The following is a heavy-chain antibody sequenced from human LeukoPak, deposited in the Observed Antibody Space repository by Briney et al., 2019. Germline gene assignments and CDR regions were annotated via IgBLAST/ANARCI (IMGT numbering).Heavy chain of an antibody. J-gene: IGHJ4*02. D-gene: IGHD3-22*01. CDR2: IRSSSSTI. CDR1: GFTFSSYS. V-gene: IGHV3-48*01. Sequence: PGGSLRLSCAASGFTFSSYSMNWVRQAPGKGLEWVSYIRSSSSTIYYADSVKGRFTISRDNSKNTLYLQMNSLRAEDTAVYYCARGAFYYDSSGYSGKSAEVYYFDYWGQGTLVTVSS. CDR3: ARGAFYYDSSGYSGKSAEVYYFDY.